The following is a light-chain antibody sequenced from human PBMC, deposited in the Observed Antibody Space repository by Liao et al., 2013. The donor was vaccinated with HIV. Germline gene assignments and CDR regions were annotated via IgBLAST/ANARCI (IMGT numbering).Light chain of an antibody. J-gene: IGLJ2*01. V-gene: IGLV3-25*02. CDR1: ALPKQY. CDR2: KDS. CDR3: QVWDTSSDHVV. Sequence: SYELTQPPSVSVSPGQTARITCSGDALPKQYAYWYQQKPGQAPVLLIYKDSERPSGIPERFSGSTSGNTATLTISRVDAGDEADYYCQVWDTSSDHVVFGGGTKLTVL.